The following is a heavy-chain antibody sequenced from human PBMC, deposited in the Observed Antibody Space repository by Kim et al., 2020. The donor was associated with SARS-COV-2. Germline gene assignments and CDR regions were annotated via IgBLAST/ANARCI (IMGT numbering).Heavy chain of an antibody. CDR2: ISSSSSYT. Sequence: GGSLRLSCAASGFTFSDYYMSWIRQAPGKGLEWVSYISSSSSYTNYADSVKGRFTISRDNAKNSLYLQMNSLRAEDTAVYYCARDNSGTSDYGDYTYSSRWFDPWGQGTLVTVSS. CDR3: ARDNSGTSDYGDYTYSSRWFDP. J-gene: IGHJ5*02. V-gene: IGHV3-11*06. CDR1: GFTFSDYY. D-gene: IGHD4-17*01.